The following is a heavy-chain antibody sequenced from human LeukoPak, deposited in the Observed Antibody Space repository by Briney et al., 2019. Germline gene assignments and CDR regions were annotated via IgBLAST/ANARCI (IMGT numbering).Heavy chain of an antibody. CDR2: IYYSGST. V-gene: IGHV4-59*01. D-gene: IGHD5-18*01. Sequence: SETPSLTCTVSGGSISSYYWSWIRQPPGKGLEWIWYIYYSGSTNYNPSLKSRVTISVDTSKNQFSLKLSSVTAADTAVYYCAGAGYSYGYPFDYWGQGTLVTVSS. CDR1: GGSISSYY. J-gene: IGHJ4*02. CDR3: AGAGYSYGYPFDY.